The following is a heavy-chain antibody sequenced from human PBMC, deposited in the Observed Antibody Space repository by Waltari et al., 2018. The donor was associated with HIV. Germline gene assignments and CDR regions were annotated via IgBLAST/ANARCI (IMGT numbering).Heavy chain of an antibody. D-gene: IGHD2-21*01. CDR2: IITNNQTK. Sequence: QVQLIQSGGEVKKPGASVKVSCKTSGYNFITYGLSWMRQAPGQGLEWMGWIITNNQTKPYAHQSQRRAAYNADTPTGTAYMELRGIASDDTAIYYCTIIPWTYIVGGQYCVDVWAKGTTVTVSS. CDR3: TIIPWTYIVGGQYCVDV. J-gene: IGHJ6*04. V-gene: IGHV1-18*01. CDR1: GYNFITYG.